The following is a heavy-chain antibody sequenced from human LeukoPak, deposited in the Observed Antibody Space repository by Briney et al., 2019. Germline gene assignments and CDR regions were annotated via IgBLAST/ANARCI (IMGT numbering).Heavy chain of an antibody. D-gene: IGHD3-3*01. CDR3: ARHGTAFGYYDFWSGYYPGY. Sequence: PSETLSLTCTVSGGSISSSSYYWGWIRQPPGKGLEWIGSIYYSGSTYYNPSLKSRVTISVDTSKNQFSLKLSSVTAADTAVYYCARHGTAFGYYDFWSGYYPGYWGQGTLVTVSS. CDR2: IYYSGST. J-gene: IGHJ4*02. CDR1: GGSISSSSYY. V-gene: IGHV4-39*01.